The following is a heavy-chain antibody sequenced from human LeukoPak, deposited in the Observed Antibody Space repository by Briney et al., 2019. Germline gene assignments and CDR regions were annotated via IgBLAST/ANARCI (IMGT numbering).Heavy chain of an antibody. CDR1: GFTVSSNY. V-gene: IGHV3-53*01. D-gene: IGHD5-12*01. J-gene: IGHJ6*02. Sequence: GGSLRLSCAASGFTVSSNYMSWVRQAPGKGLEWVSVIYSGGSTYYADSVKGRFTISRDNSKNTLYLQMNSLRAEDTAVYYCAREYSGYDYVGYYYYYGMDVWGQGTTVTVSS. CDR2: IYSGGST. CDR3: AREYSGYDYVGYYYYYGMDV.